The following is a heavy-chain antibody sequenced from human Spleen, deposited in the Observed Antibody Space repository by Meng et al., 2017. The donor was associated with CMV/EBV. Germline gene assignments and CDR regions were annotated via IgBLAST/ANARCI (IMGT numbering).Heavy chain of an antibody. CDR1: GGTFSSYA. Sequence: SVKVSCKASGGTFSSYAISWVRQAPGQGLEWMGGIIPIFGTANYAQKFQGRVMITTDESTSTAYMELSSLRSEDTAVYYCAHSTDIVVVPAAINIYYYGMDVWGQGTTVTVSS. CDR2: IIPIFGTA. CDR3: AHSTDIVVVPAAINIYYYGMDV. J-gene: IGHJ6*02. V-gene: IGHV1-69*05. D-gene: IGHD2-2*01.